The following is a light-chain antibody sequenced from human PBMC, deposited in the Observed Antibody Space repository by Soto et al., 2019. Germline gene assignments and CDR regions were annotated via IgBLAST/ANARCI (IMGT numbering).Light chain of an antibody. V-gene: IGLV2-14*01. Sequence: QSALTQPASVSGSPGQSTTISCTGTSSDVGGYNYVSWYQQHPGKAPKLMIYDVSNRPSGVSNRFSGSKSGNTASLTISGLQAEDEADYYCSSYTSSSHYVFGTGTKLTVL. CDR1: SSDVGGYNY. J-gene: IGLJ1*01. CDR3: SSYTSSSHYV. CDR2: DVS.